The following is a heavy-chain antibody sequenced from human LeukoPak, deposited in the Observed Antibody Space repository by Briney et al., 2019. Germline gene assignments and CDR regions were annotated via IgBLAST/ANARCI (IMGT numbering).Heavy chain of an antibody. D-gene: IGHD1-26*01. V-gene: IGHV3-9*01. CDR3: AKDMRASGSYYGGSAFDI. J-gene: IGHJ3*02. Sequence: GRSLRLSCAASGFTFDDYAMHWVRQAPGKGLEWVSGISWNSGSIGYADSVKGRFTISRDNAKNSLFLQMNSLRVEDTALYYCAKDMRASGSYYGGSAFDIWGQGTMVTVSS. CDR1: GFTFDDYA. CDR2: ISWNSGSI.